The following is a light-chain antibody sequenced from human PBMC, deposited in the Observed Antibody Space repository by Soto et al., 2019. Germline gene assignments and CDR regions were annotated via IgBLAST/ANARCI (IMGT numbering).Light chain of an antibody. CDR3: QQYET. CDR1: QSVKSS. V-gene: IGKV3-15*01. Sequence: EIIMTQSPATLSVSPGERATLSCRASQSVKSSLAWYQQKPGQAPRLLIYGASTRATGIPARFSGSGSGTEFTLTISSLQPEDFATYYCQQYETFGQGTKVDIK. J-gene: IGKJ1*01. CDR2: GAS.